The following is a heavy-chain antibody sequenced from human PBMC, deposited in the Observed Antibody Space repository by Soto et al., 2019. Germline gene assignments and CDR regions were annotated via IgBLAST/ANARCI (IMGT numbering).Heavy chain of an antibody. CDR3: ARELLYYYYGMDV. V-gene: IGHV3-48*03. D-gene: IGHD2-15*01. CDR2: ISSSGSTI. Sequence: PGGSLRLSCAASGFTFSSYEMNWVRQAPGKGLEWVSYISSSGSTIYYADSVKGRFTISRDNAKNSLYLQMNSLRAEDTAVYYCARELLYYYYGMDVWGQGTTVTAP. CDR1: GFTFSSYE. J-gene: IGHJ6*02.